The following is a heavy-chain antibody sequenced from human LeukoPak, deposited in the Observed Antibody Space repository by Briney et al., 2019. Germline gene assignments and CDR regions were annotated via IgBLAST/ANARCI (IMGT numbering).Heavy chain of an antibody. Sequence: GGSLRLSCAASGFTFSSYGMHWVRQAPGKGLEWVAVIWYDGSNKYYADSVKGRFTISRENSKNTLYLQMNSLRAGDTAVYHCAKDRDYYDSSGYHTDAFDIWGQGTMVTVSS. J-gene: IGHJ3*02. CDR3: AKDRDYYDSSGYHTDAFDI. V-gene: IGHV3-33*06. CDR1: GFTFSSYG. CDR2: IWYDGSNK. D-gene: IGHD3-22*01.